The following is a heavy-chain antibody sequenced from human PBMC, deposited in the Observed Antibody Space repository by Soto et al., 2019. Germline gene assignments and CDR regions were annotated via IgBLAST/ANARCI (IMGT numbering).Heavy chain of an antibody. Sequence: QLVELGGVLVQPGGSLRLSCVASGFSFSNHHMNWIRQAPGKGLEWVSYISISSDYKHYADSVRGRFTVSRDNARNTLYLQMNSLRDEDTAVYYCARDIWEYGSNWFDPWGQGTLVTVSS. D-gene: IGHD3-10*01. CDR1: GFSFSNHH. V-gene: IGHV3-48*02. J-gene: IGHJ5*02. CDR2: ISISSDYK. CDR3: ARDIWEYGSNWFDP.